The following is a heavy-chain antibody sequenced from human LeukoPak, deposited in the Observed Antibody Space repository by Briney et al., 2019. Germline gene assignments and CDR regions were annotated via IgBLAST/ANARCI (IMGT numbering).Heavy chain of an antibody. J-gene: IGHJ4*02. D-gene: IGHD6-13*01. Sequence: SETLSLTCTVSGGSISSSSYYWGWIRQPPGKGLEWIGSIYYSGSTYYSPSLKSRVTISVDTSKNQFSLKLSSVTAADTAVYYCARIFQQLATLWGQGTLVTVSS. CDR3: ARIFQQLATL. CDR1: GGSISSSSYY. CDR2: IYYSGST. V-gene: IGHV4-39*01.